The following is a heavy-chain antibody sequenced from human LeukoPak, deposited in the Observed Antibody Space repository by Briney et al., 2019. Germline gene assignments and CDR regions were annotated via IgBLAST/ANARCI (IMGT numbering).Heavy chain of an antibody. V-gene: IGHV5-51*01. J-gene: IGHJ4*02. CDR1: GYSFNKYW. D-gene: IGHD2-21*01. CDR3: VRLGSIY. CDR2: ISPGDSET. Sequence: GESLKISCKTSGYSFNKYWIGWVRQMPGKGLEWMGIISPGDSETRYSSSFQGQVTISADKSVNSAYLQWNSLKASDTAIYYCVRLGSIYWGQGTLVTVSS.